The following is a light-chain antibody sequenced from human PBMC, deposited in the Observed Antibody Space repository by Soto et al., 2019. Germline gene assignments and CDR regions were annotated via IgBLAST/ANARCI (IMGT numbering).Light chain of an antibody. J-gene: IGLJ1*01. CDR1: SSDIGDYDY. V-gene: IGLV2-14*01. CDR3: SSYTSTRTYV. CDR2: DVT. Sequence: QSALTQPASVSGSPGQSITISCTGTSSDIGDYDYVSWYQHLPGKAPKLLIFDVTHRPSGVSDRFSGSKSGNTASLTISGVRPEDEADYYCSSYTSTRTYVFGTGTKLTVL.